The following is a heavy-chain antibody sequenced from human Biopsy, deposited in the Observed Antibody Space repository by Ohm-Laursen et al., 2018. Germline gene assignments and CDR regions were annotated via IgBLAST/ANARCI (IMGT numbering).Heavy chain of an antibody. D-gene: IGHD1-26*01. CDR3: ARDPIVGSKADGMDV. J-gene: IGHJ6*02. V-gene: IGHV3-33*01. Sequence: SLRLSCSSSGFTFSVYAMHWVRQAPGPGLEWVSIIWYDGSNEYYADSVKGRFTISRDNSKNTVFLQMSSLRAEDTGVYYCARDPIVGSKADGMDVWGQGTTVTVSS. CDR2: IWYDGSNE. CDR1: GFTFSVYA.